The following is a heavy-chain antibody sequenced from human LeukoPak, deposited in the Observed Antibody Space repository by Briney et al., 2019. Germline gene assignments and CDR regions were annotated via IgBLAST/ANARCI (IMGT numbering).Heavy chain of an antibody. Sequence: SETLSVTCTVSGGSISSYYWSWIRQRPGKGLEWMGYIYYSGSTDYTPSLKSRVTISVATSKNQFYLKLSSVTAADTAVYYCARVEGNYYGSGSYSNAEYFQHWGQGTLVTVSS. CDR2: IYYSGST. CDR3: ARVEGNYYGSGSYSNAEYFQH. J-gene: IGHJ1*01. CDR1: GGSISSYY. V-gene: IGHV4-59*01. D-gene: IGHD3-10*01.